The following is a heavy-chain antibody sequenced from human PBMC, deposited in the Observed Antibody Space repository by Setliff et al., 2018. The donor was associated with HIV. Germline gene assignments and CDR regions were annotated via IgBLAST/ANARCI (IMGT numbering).Heavy chain of an antibody. CDR1: GYTFTDYA. V-gene: IGHV1-8*02. J-gene: IGHJ4*02. D-gene: IGHD2-8*02. Sequence: ASVKVSCKASGYTFTDYAMNWVRQAPGQGLEWMGWINTNTGDTGFAQRFQDRFIMTSDTATNTAFLELKSLTSDDTAVYYCVSRQLGGVDFWGQGTLVTVSS. CDR3: VSRQLGGVDF. CDR2: INTNTGDT.